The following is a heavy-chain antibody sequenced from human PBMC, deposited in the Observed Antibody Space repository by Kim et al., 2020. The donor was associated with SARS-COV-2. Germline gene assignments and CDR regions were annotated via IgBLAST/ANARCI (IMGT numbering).Heavy chain of an antibody. D-gene: IGHD6-13*01. J-gene: IGHJ4*02. V-gene: IGHV4-61*01. Sequence: SETLSLTCTVSGGSVSSGSYYWSWIRQPPGKGLEWIGYIYYSGSTNYNPSLKSRVTISVDTSKNQFSLKLSSVTAADTAVYYCARDSRISSSWYMYWGQGTLVTVSS. CDR1: GGSVSSGSYY. CDR2: IYYSGST. CDR3: ARDSRISSSWYMY.